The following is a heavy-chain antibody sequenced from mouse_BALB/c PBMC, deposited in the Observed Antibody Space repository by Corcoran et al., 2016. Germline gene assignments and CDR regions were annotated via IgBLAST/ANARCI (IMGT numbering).Heavy chain of an antibody. Sequence: QIQLVQSGPELKKPGETVKISCKASGYTFTNYGMNWVKQAPGKGLKWMGWINTYTGEPTYDDDFKGRFAFSLETSASTAYLQINNLKNEDMATYFCARGGITPFAYWGQGTLVTVSA. CDR3: ARGGITPFAY. V-gene: IGHV9-1*02. J-gene: IGHJ3*01. CDR1: GYTFTNYG. CDR2: INTYTGEP. D-gene: IGHD2-4*01.